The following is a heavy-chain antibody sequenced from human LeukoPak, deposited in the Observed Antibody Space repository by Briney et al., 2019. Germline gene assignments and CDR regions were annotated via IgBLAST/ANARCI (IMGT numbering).Heavy chain of an antibody. V-gene: IGHV5-51*01. CDR3: ARGDNSGWYFFDY. Sequence: GESLKISCKASGYSFTDHWIGWVRQMPGKGLEXMGIIYPGDSDTRYSPSFQGQVTISADKSISTAYLQWSTLQAPDTAMYYCARGDNSGWYFFDYWGQGTLVTVSS. J-gene: IGHJ4*02. CDR2: IYPGDSDT. D-gene: IGHD6-19*01. CDR1: GYSFTDHW.